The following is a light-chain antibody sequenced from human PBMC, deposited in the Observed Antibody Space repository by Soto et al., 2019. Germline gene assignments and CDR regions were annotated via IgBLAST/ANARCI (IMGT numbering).Light chain of an antibody. J-gene: IGKJ5*01. CDR3: QQYSNWPPT. V-gene: IGKV3-11*01. CDR2: DTS. Sequence: IILTQSPATLSLSPGDRATLSCRASQSISSYLSWYQQKPGQAPRPVIYDTSNRATDTPARFSGSGSGTDFTLTISSLEPEDFAVYYGQQYSNWPPTFGRGTRLEIK. CDR1: QSISSY.